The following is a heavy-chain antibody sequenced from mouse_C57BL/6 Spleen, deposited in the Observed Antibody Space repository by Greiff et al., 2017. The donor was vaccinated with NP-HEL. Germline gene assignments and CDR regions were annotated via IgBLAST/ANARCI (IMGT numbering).Heavy chain of an antibody. V-gene: IGHV1-22*01. CDR3: ARSGASTMVTTGYAMDY. CDR2: INPNNGGT. J-gene: IGHJ4*01. CDR1: GYTFTDYN. Sequence: EVQLQQSGPELVKPGASVKMSCKASGYTFTDYNMHWVKQSHGKSLEWIGYINPNNGGTSYNQKFKGKATLTVNKSSSTAYMELRSLTSEDSAVYYCARSGASTMVTTGYAMDYWGQGTSVTVSS. D-gene: IGHD2-2*01.